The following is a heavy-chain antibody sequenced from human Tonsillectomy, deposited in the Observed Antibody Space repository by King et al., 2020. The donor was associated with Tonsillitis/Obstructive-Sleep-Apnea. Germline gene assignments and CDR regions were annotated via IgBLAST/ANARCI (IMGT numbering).Heavy chain of an antibody. D-gene: IGHD3-3*01. CDR2: MSGSGGSK. J-gene: IGHJ6*03. CDR1: GFTFSSYA. V-gene: IGHV3-23*04. Sequence: EVQLVESGGGLGQPGGSLRLSCAASGFTFSSYAMSWVRQAPGKGLEWVSAMSGSGGSKYYADSVKGRFTISRDNSKNTLYLQMNSLRAEDTAVYYCAKAPGGFWSGYHMDVWGKGTTVTVSS. CDR3: AKAPGGFWSGYHMDV.